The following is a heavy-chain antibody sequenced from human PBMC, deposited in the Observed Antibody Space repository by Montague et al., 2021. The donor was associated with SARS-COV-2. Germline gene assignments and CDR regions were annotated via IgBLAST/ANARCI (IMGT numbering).Heavy chain of an antibody. J-gene: IGHJ6*03. CDR2: IHHGGST. CDR1: GGSFSTYS. D-gene: IGHD3-10*01. Sequence: SETLSLTCAVHGGSFSTYSWNWIRQPPGKGLEWIGEIHHGGSTNYNPSLKSRVTISADTSKNQFSLKLTSVAAADTAVYYCARLGDGVVPSPILGVGPYYSCYYVDVWGQGTTVTVSS. CDR3: ARLGDGVVPSPILGVGPYYSCYYVDV. V-gene: IGHV4-34*01.